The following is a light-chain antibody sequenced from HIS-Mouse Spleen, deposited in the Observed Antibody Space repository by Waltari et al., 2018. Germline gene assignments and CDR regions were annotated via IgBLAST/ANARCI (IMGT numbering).Light chain of an antibody. CDR1: QGISTY. Sequence: DIQMTQSPSSLSASVGDRVTITCRASQGISTYLAWYQQKPGKVPKLLIYAASTLQSGVPAQFSGSGSGTDFTLTISSLQPEDVATYYCQKYNSAPLTFGGGTKVEIK. J-gene: IGKJ4*01. V-gene: IGKV1-27*01. CDR2: AAS. CDR3: QKYNSAPLT.